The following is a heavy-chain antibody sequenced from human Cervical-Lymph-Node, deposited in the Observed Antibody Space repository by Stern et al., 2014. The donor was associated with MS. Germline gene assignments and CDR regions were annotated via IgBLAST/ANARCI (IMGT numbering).Heavy chain of an antibody. Sequence: VQLVESGGGVVQPWRSLRLSCAVSGFAFRRYALHLFRFAQGKGLDWVALISYDVRDKYYTDSVKGRFTVSRDNSNNTVDLEMNSLRLEDSAVYYWAKGGSGSYLDWGQGSLVTVSS. D-gene: IGHD1-26*01. J-gene: IGHJ4*02. CDR2: ISYDVRDK. CDR1: GFAFRRYA. CDR3: AKGGSGSYLD. V-gene: IGHV3-30*04.